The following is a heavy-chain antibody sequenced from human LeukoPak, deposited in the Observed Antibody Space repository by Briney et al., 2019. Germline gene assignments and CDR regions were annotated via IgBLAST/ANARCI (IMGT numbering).Heavy chain of an antibody. CDR1: GFTFSNYW. D-gene: IGHD6-19*01. CDR3: ARDSGSGGP. CDR2: IKPDGSEK. J-gene: IGHJ5*02. V-gene: IGHV3-7*01. Sequence: GGSLRLSCAASGFTFSNYWMSWVREAPGKGLEWVAHIKPDGSEKNYVYSVKGRFTLFRDDAKNSVYLQMNSLRVEDTAVYYCARDSGSGGPWGQGTPVTVSS.